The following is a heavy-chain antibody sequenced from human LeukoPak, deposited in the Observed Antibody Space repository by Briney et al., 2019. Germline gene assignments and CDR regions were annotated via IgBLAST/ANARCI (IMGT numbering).Heavy chain of an antibody. CDR2: ISPDSGYI. CDR3: APFSAVTHYYFDY. Sequence: GGSLRLSCAASGFTFSSYSVMWVRQAPGKGLEWVSSISPDSGYIYYADSVKGRFTISRDNAENSLFLQMNSLGAEDTAVYYCAPFSAVTHYYFDYWGQGTLVTVSS. V-gene: IGHV3-21*01. CDR1: GFTFSSYS. D-gene: IGHD6-13*01. J-gene: IGHJ4*02.